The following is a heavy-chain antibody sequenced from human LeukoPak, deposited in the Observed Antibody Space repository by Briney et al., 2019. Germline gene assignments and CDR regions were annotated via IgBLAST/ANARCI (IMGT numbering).Heavy chain of an antibody. V-gene: IGHV4-59*12. CDR1: GGSMSSYY. CDR2: MYYSGST. CDR3: ARDLVTVTKGFDI. J-gene: IGHJ3*02. Sequence: SETLSLTCIVSGGSMSSYYWSWIRQPPGKGLEWIGYMYYSGSTNYNYNPSLKSRVTTSVDTSKNQFSLKLSSVTAADTAVYYCARDLVTVTKGFDIWGQGTMVSVSS. D-gene: IGHD4-17*01.